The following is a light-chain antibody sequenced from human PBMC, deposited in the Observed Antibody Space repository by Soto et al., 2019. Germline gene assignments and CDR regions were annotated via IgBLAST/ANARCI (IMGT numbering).Light chain of an antibody. Sequence: DIQMTQSPSSLSASVGDRVTITCQASQDISNYLNWYQLKPGKAPKLLIYDASNLEAGVPSRFSGSGSGTDFTSTISSLQPEDIATYYCQQYNLPPTFGQGTKLEL. CDR3: QQYNLPPT. J-gene: IGKJ2*01. CDR1: QDISNY. V-gene: IGKV1-33*01. CDR2: DAS.